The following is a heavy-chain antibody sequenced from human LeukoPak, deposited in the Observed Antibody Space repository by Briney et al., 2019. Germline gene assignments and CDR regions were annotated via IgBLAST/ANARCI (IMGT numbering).Heavy chain of an antibody. Sequence: SETLSLTCAVSGGSISSGGYSWSWIRQPPGKGLEWIGYIYHSGSTYYNPSLKSRVTISVDRSKNQFSLKLSSVTAADTAVYYCARAPQWELDAWFDPWGQGTTVTVSS. D-gene: IGHD1-26*01. J-gene: IGHJ5*01. CDR3: ARAPQWELDAWFDP. V-gene: IGHV4-30-2*01. CDR1: GGSISSGGYS. CDR2: IYHSGST.